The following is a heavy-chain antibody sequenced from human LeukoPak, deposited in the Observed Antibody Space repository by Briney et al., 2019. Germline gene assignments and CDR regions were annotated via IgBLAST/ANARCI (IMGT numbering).Heavy chain of an antibody. CDR2: IYYSGST. CDR1: GGSISSYY. CDR3: ARHIAVAGYDAFDI. J-gene: IGHJ3*02. D-gene: IGHD6-19*01. Sequence: SETLSLTCTVSGGSISSYYWSWIRQPPGKGLEWIGYIYYSGSTNYNPSLQSRGTISVDTSKNQFSLKLSSVTAADTGVYYCARHIAVAGYDAFDIWGQGTMVTVSS. V-gene: IGHV4-59*01.